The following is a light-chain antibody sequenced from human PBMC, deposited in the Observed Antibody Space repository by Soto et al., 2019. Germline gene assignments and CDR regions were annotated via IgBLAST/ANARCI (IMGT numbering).Light chain of an antibody. V-gene: IGKV3-20*01. CDR3: QHYGSLVLT. CDR1: QSVSSTY. CDR2: GAS. Sequence: EIVLTQSPGTLSLSPGERATLSCRASQSVSSTYLAWYQQKPGQAPRLLIYGASSRATGIPDRFSGSGSGTDVTLTISRLEPEDFAVYYCQHYGSLVLTFGGGTKVEI. J-gene: IGKJ4*01.